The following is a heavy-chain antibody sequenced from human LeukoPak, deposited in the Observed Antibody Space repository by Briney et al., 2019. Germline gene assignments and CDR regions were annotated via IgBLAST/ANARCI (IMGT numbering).Heavy chain of an antibody. Sequence: PAETLSLTCAVSGGSVNRGTFFWTWIRQPPGKGLGWIGYISNSGSTNHNPSLKSRVTISSDTSKTQFSLKLTSVTAADTAVYYCARSPSGYRFDSWGQGTLVTVSS. CDR3: ARSPSGYRFDS. V-gene: IGHV4-61*01. J-gene: IGHJ4*02. CDR2: ISNSGST. D-gene: IGHD3-22*01. CDR1: GGSVNRGTFF.